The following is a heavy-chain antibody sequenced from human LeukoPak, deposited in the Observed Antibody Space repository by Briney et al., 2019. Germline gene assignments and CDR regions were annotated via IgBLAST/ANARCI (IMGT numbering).Heavy chain of an antibody. J-gene: IGHJ6*02. D-gene: IGHD6-13*01. CDR3: ATSSIAAAGTVYYYYYGMDV. Sequence: SETLSLTCTVSGGPMSSRSYYWGWIRQSPGKGLEWIGSNYYNESTYYSPSFKSRVTIHVDMSENQFSLRLNSVTAADTAVYYCATSSIAAAGTVYYYYYGMDVWGQGTTVTVSS. CDR1: GGPMSSRSYY. V-gene: IGHV4-39*01. CDR2: NYYNEST.